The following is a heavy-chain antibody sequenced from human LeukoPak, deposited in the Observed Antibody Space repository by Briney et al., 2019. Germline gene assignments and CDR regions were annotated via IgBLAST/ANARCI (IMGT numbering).Heavy chain of an antibody. CDR3: ARDRQYQNYKYMDV. CDR1: GFTFSSYG. J-gene: IGHJ6*03. Sequence: PGGSLRLSCAASGFTFSSYGMHWVRQAPGKGLEWVAFIRYDGSNKYYADSVKGRFTVSRDNSKKTPYLQMNSLRTEDTAVYYCARDRQYQNYKYMDVWGKGTTVTVSS. D-gene: IGHD2-2*01. CDR2: IRYDGSNK. V-gene: IGHV3-30*02.